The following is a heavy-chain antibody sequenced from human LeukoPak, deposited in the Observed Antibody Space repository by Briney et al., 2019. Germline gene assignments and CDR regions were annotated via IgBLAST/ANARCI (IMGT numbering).Heavy chain of an antibody. J-gene: IGHJ4*02. V-gene: IGHV3-48*01. CDR3: SRVVQDVTGADY. D-gene: IGHD3-9*01. CDR1: GFTFSSYH. Sequence: GGSLRLSCAASGFTFSSYHMNWVRQAPGKGLEWLSYIHSTSASIHYADSVKGRFTISRDNAKNSLYLQMNSLRAEDTAVYYCSRVVQDVTGADYWGQGTLVVVSS. CDR2: IHSTSASI.